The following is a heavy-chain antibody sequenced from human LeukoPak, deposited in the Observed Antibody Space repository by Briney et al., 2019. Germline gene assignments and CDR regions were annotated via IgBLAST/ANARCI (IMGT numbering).Heavy chain of an antibody. D-gene: IGHD3-9*01. V-gene: IGHV1-18*01. CDR3: ARSPLRYLPGYYFDY. J-gene: IGHJ4*02. CDR1: GYTFTSYG. CDR2: ISAYNGNT. Sequence: ASVKVSCKASGYTFTSYGISWVRQAPGQGLEWMGWISAYNGNTNYAQKLQGRVTMTRDTSTSTVYMELSSLRSEDTAVYYCARSPLRYLPGYYFDYWGQGTLVTVSS.